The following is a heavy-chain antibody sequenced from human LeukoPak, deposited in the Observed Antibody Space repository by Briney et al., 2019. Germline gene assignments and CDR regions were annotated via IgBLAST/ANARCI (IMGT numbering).Heavy chain of an antibody. CDR3: AKDLGI. CDR2: ISYDGSNK. J-gene: IGHJ4*02. Sequence: GGSLRLSCAASGFTFSSYGMHWVRQAPGKGLEWVAVISYDGSNKYYADSVKGRFTTSRDNSKNTLYLQMNSLRAEDTAVYYCAKDLGIGGQGTLVTVSS. V-gene: IGHV3-30*18. D-gene: IGHD2-21*01. CDR1: GFTFSSYG.